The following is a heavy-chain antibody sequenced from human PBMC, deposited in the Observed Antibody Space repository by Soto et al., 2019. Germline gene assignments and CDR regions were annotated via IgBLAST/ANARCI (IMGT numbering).Heavy chain of an antibody. J-gene: IGHJ3*02. Sequence: LRLSCAASGFTFSSYGMHWVRQAPGKGLEWVAVISYDGSNKYYADSVKGRFTISRDNSKNTLYLQMNSLRAEDTAVYYCANLYCSSTSCYRGLDAFDIWGQGTMVTVSS. CDR3: ANLYCSSTSCYRGLDAFDI. D-gene: IGHD2-2*01. CDR1: GFTFSSYG. V-gene: IGHV3-30*18. CDR2: ISYDGSNK.